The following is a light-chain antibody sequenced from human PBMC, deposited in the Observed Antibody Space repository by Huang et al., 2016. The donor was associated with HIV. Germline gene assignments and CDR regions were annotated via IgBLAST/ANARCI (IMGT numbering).Light chain of an antibody. Sequence: DIVMTQSPLSLPVTPGEPASIYCRSSRSLLHSNGYNYLDWYLQKPGQSPQLLIYLGSNRASGVPDRCSGSGSGTDFTLRISRVEAEDVGVYYCMQALQTPLTFGGGTKVEIK. CDR1: RSLLHSNGYNY. CDR2: LGS. CDR3: MQALQTPLT. J-gene: IGKJ4*01. V-gene: IGKV2-28*01.